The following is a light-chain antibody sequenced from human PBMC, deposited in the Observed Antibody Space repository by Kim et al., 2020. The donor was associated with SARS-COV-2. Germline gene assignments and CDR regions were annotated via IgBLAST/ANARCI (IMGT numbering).Light chain of an antibody. CDR3: QQCKNWPNT. CDR1: QNVISC. V-gene: IGKV3-11*01. Sequence: LSPGETATLTCRASQNVISCLSWYQKKPGQAPRHLIYDASTRSTGIPARLIGSGSGTDFTLTISCLEPEDFAVYYCQQCKNWPNTFGQGTRLEIK. CDR2: DAS. J-gene: IGKJ5*01.